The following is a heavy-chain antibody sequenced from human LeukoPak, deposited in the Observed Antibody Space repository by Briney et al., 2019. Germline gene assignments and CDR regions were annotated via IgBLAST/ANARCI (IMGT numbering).Heavy chain of an antibody. CDR1: GFTFSNYG. D-gene: IGHD5-12*01. Sequence: GGSLRLSCAGSGFTFSNYGMTWVRQAPGKGLEGVSVISGRGDTTRYGESVKGRFTVSRDNSKNTLYLEMTNLRAEDAAVYFCAMDPNGGYLGAFDFWGQGTLVTVSS. CDR2: ISGRGDTT. CDR3: AMDPNGGYLGAFDF. J-gene: IGHJ3*01. V-gene: IGHV3-23*01.